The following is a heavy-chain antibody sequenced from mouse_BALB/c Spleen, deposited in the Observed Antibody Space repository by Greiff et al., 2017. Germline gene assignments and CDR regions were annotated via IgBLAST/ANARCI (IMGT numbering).Heavy chain of an antibody. J-gene: IGHJ4*01. V-gene: IGHV1S81*02. Sequence: QVQLQQPGAELVKPGASVKLSCKASGYTFTSYWMHWVKQRPGQGLEWIGEINPSNGRTNYNEKFKSKATLTVDKSSSTAYMQLSSLTSEDSAVYYCARKRGDNYYYCSSYEGSAMDYWGQGTSVTVSS. CDR1: GYTFTSYW. CDR2: INPSNGRT. D-gene: IGHD1-1*01. CDR3: ARKRGDNYYYCSSYEGSAMDY.